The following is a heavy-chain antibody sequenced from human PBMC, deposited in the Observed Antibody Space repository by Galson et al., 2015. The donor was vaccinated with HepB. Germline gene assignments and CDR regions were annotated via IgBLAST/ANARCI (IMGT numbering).Heavy chain of an antibody. D-gene: IGHD1-26*01. Sequence: SVKVSCKASGGTFSKFTFSWVRQAPGQGLEWMGRIIPIIGITNYAQKFHGRVTITADKSTSTAYMELSSLRSEDTAVYYCARVVGTKSWFDPWGQGTLVAVSS. V-gene: IGHV1-69*02. CDR2: IIPIIGIT. CDR3: ARVVGTKSWFDP. J-gene: IGHJ5*02. CDR1: GGTFSKFT.